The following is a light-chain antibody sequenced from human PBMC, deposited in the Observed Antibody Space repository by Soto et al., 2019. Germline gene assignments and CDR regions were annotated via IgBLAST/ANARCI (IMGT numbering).Light chain of an antibody. CDR3: QQYDTWPLT. J-gene: IGKJ4*01. Sequence: EIVMTQSPATLSVSPGERVTLSCRARQSVGSNLAWYQQTPGQAPRLVIYDASTRATVIPARFSGSGSGTEFTLTIRSLQSEDFAVYYCQQYDTWPLTFGGGTKVDIK. V-gene: IGKV3-15*01. CDR2: DAS. CDR1: QSVGSN.